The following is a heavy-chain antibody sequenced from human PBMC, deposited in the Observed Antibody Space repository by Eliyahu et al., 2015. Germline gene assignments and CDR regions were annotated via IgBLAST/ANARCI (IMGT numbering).Heavy chain of an antibody. CDR3: ARVWGKGSVPSRRSFDP. CDR1: GYTFTGYY. CDR2: INPNSGGT. J-gene: IGHJ5*02. D-gene: IGHD2-2*01. Sequence: QVQLVQSGAEVKKPGASVKVSCKASGYTFTGYYMHWVRQAPGQGLEWMGWINPNSGGTNYAQKFQGRVTMTRDTSISTAYMELSRLRSDDTAVYYCARVWGKGSVPSRRSFDPWGQGTLVTVSS. V-gene: IGHV1-2*02.